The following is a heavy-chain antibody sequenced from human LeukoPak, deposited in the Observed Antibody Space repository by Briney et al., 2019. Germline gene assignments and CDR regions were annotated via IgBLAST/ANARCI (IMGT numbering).Heavy chain of an antibody. J-gene: IGHJ4*02. CDR3: ARAWDGYNYYFDY. CDR1: GGTFISYA. D-gene: IGHD5-24*01. Sequence: SVKVSCKASGGTFISYAISWVRQAPGQGLEWMGGIIPIFGTANYAQKFQGRVTITADESTSTAYMELSSLRSEDTAVYYCARAWDGYNYYFDYWGQGTLVTVSS. V-gene: IGHV1-69*13. CDR2: IIPIFGTA.